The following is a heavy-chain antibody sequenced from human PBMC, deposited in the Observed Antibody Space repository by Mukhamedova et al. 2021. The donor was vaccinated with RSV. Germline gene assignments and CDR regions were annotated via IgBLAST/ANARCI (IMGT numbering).Heavy chain of an antibody. CDR3: ARATLGATTNMGRKSYQYYYLDV. V-gene: IGHV6-1*01. J-gene: IGHJ6*03. Sequence: QSPSRGLEWLGRTSFRSRWYTEYALSVQSRMTINADTSKNQLFLRLNSVTPEDTAVYYCARATLGATTNMGRKSYQYYYLDVWGKG. D-gene: IGHD1-1*01. CDR2: TSFRSRWYT.